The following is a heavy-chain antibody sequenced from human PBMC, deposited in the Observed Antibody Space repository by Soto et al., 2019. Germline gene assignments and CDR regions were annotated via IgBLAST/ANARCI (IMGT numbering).Heavy chain of an antibody. Sequence: QVQLQESGPGLVKPSQTLSLTGAVSGASLSSVGYYWHWIRQHPGKGLEWLGYIFDSGTTYYRPSLKSRLAISADTSDNQFSLRLTSVTAADTAVYYCARGWQRVTGTYDYWGPGTLVTVSS. J-gene: IGHJ4*02. CDR3: ARGWQRVTGTYDY. D-gene: IGHD1-20*01. CDR1: GASLSSVGYY. V-gene: IGHV4-31*11. CDR2: IFDSGTT.